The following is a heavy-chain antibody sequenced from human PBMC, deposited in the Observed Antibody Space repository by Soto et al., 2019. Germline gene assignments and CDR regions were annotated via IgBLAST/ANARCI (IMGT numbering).Heavy chain of an antibody. D-gene: IGHD2-2*01. J-gene: IGHJ4*02. CDR3: AGRCDGTNCLAHFDY. Sequence: SVKVFCKASGGTFNNYVINWVRQAPGQGLEWMAGIIPIFGTPNYAQKFQGRVTITADKSTSTAYMELNSLRSEDTAVYYCAGRCDGTNCLAHFDYWGQGTLVTVSS. V-gene: IGHV1-69*06. CDR2: IIPIFGTP. CDR1: GGTFNNYV.